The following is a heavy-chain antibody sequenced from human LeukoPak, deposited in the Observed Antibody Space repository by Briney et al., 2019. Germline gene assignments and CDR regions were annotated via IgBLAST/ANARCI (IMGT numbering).Heavy chain of an antibody. D-gene: IGHD6-19*01. V-gene: IGHV3-48*03. J-gene: IGHJ3*02. CDR1: GFTFRSYE. CDR3: ARAYSSGWQRLAAFDI. Sequence: PGGSLRLSCAASGFTFRSYEMNWVRQAPGKGLEWVSYISSSGTIYYADSVKGRFTISRDNAKNSLYLQMNSLRAEDTAVYYCARAYSSGWQRLAAFDIWGQGTMVTVSS. CDR2: ISSSGTI.